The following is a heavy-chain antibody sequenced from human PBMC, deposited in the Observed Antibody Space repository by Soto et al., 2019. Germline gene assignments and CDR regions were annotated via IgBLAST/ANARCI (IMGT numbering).Heavy chain of an antibody. Sequence: EVQLLESGGGLVQPGGSLRLSCAGSGFTFINYAMNWVRQAPGKGLEWVSTISGGGDAPFFADSVRGRFTISRDNSKNTVTLQMNNLGVDGTAGYFCARKVPGSTSRPDYWYFDLWGRGTLVTVSS. J-gene: IGHJ2*01. D-gene: IGHD3-10*01. CDR1: GFTFINYA. CDR3: ARKVPGSTSRPDYWYFDL. V-gene: IGHV3-23*01. CDR2: ISGGGDAP.